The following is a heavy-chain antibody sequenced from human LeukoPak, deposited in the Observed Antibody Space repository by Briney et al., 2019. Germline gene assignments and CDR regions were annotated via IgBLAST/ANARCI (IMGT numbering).Heavy chain of an antibody. V-gene: IGHV3-53*01. Sequence: GGSLRLSCAASGFTFSSYSMSWVRQAPGKGLEWVSVIYSGGSTYYADSVKGRFTISRDNSKNTLYLQMNSLRAEDTAVYYCTRAPGYDFDYWGQGTLVTVSS. CDR1: GFTFSSYS. D-gene: IGHD5-12*01. CDR2: IYSGGST. CDR3: TRAPGYDFDY. J-gene: IGHJ4*02.